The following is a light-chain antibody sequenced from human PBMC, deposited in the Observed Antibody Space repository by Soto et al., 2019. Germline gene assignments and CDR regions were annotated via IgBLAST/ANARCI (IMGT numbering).Light chain of an antibody. V-gene: IGLV2-23*01. CDR2: ESS. CDR3: CSYVGSSTLV. Sequence: QSALTQPASVSGSPGQSITISCTGTSSDVGSYNLVSWYRQHPGKAPKLMIYESSKRPSGLSNRFSGSKSGNTASLTISGVQAEDEADSYCCSYVGSSTLVFGGGTKLTVL. J-gene: IGLJ3*02. CDR1: SSDVGSYNL.